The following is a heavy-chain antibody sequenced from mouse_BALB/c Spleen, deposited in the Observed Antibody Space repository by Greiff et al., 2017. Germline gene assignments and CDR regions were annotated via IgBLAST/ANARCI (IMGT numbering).Heavy chain of an antibody. J-gene: IGHJ2*01. CDR3: LIYYGAY. CDR1: GFNIKDYY. D-gene: IGHD1-1*01. V-gene: IGHV14-4*02. CDR2: IDPENGDT. Sequence: VHVKQSGAELVRSGASVKLSCTASGFNIKDYYMHWVKQRPEQGLEWIGWIDPENGDTEYAPKFQGKATMTADTSSNTAYLQLSSLTSEDTAVYYCLIYYGAYWGQGTTLTVSS.